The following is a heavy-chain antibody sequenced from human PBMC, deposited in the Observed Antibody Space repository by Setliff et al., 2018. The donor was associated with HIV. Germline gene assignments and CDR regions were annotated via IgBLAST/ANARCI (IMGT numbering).Heavy chain of an antibody. CDR3: ARGTMLVVAATPGRQWRAHFDY. V-gene: IGHV4-31*02. D-gene: IGHD2-15*01. J-gene: IGHJ4*02. Sequence: PSETLSLTCTVSGGSISSGGNYWSWIRQHPRKGLEWIGYIYYTGSTYYNPSLKSRVTISVDTSKNQFSLKLSSVTAADTAVYYCARGTMLVVAATPGRQWRAHFDYWGQGTLVTVSS. CDR1: GGSISSGGNY. CDR2: IYYTGST.